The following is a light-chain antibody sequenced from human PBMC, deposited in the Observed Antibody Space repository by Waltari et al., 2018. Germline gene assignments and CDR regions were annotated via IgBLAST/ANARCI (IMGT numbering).Light chain of an antibody. CDR1: QGISNS. CDR2: AAS. V-gene: IGKV1-NL1*01. Sequence: DIQITQSPSSLSASVGDRVTITCRASQGISNSLAWYQQKPGKAPNLLLYAASRLESGVPSRFSGSGSGTDYTLTINSRQPEDVATYFGQQYYFTSLTFGQGTKVEIK. CDR3: QQYYFTSLT. J-gene: IGKJ1*01.